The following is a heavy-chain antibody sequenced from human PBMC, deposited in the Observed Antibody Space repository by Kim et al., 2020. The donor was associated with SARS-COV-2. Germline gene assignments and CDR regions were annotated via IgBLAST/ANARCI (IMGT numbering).Heavy chain of an antibody. CDR2: AT. V-gene: IGHV3-73*01. CDR3: IRGYPFYFAY. Sequence: ATLYADSVKDRFTISRDDSKNTVYLQMNSLKTEDTAVYYCIRGYPFYFAYWGQGSLVTVSS. J-gene: IGHJ4*02. D-gene: IGHD5-12*01.